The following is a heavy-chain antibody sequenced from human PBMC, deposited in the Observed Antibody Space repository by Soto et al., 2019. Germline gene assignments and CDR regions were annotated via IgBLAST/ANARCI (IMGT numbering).Heavy chain of an antibody. CDR2: MNPNSGNT. CDR1: GYTFTSYD. J-gene: IGHJ6*03. D-gene: IGHD4-4*01. Sequence: QVQLVQSGAEVKKPGASVKVSCKASGYTFTSYDINWVRQATGQGLEWMGWMNPNSGNTGYAQKFQGRVTMTGNTSISTAYMELSSLRSEDTAVYYCARMIGWHDYSNYGGYYYYYMDVWGKGTTVTVSS. V-gene: IGHV1-8*01. CDR3: ARMIGWHDYSNYGGYYYYYMDV.